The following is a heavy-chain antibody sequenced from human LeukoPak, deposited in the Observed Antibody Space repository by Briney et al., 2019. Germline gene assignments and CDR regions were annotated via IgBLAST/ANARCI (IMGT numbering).Heavy chain of an antibody. V-gene: IGHV4-30-4*08. D-gene: IGHD6-19*01. CDR3: ARLAVGIDY. J-gene: IGHJ4*02. CDR1: GGXXSSGDYY. CDR2: IYYSGST. Sequence: TCTVXGGXXSSGDYYWSWIRQPPGKGLEWIGYIYYSGSTYYNPSLKSRVTISENTNKNQFSMKQRDVTSADTAVYYCARLAVGIDYCGQGTLVTLSS.